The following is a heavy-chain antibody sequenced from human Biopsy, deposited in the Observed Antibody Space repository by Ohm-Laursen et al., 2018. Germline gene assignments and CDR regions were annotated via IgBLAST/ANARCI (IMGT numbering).Heavy chain of an antibody. D-gene: IGHD5/OR15-5a*01. J-gene: IGHJ3*02. CDR3: ARGEAGVYDALDI. V-gene: IGHV4-59*01. CDR2: ISDSGST. Sequence: GTLSLTCTVSGGSISSYYWSWIRQPPGKGLEWIGYISDSGSTNYNPSLKSRVTISVAVDTSKSQFSLRLSSVTAADTAMYYCARGEAGVYDALDIWGQGTMVSVSS. CDR1: GGSISSYY.